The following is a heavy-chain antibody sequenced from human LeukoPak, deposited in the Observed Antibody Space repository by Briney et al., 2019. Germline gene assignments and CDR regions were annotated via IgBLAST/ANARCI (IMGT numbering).Heavy chain of an antibody. V-gene: IGHV3-20*04. CDR1: GFTFDDYG. Sequence: TGGSLRLSCAASGFTFDDYGMSWVRQAPGKGLEWVSGINWNGGSTGYADSVKGRFTISRDNAKNSLYLQMNSLRAEDTALYYCARSSGSSGLDAFDIWGQGTMVIVSS. D-gene: IGHD1-26*01. J-gene: IGHJ3*02. CDR3: ARSSGSSGLDAFDI. CDR2: INWNGGST.